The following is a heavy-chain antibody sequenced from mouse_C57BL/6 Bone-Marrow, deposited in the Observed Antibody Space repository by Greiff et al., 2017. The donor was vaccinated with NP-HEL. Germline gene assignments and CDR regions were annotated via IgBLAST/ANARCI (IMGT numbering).Heavy chain of an antibody. Sequence: EVKLVESGGGLVQPGGSMKLSCAASGFTFSDAWMDWVRQSPEKGLEWVAEIRNKANNHATYYAESVKGRFTISRDDSKSSVYLQMNSLRAEDTGIYYCTLYYDYDGGYFDYWGQGTTLTVSS. CDR3: TLYYDYDGGYFDY. D-gene: IGHD2-4*01. CDR1: GFTFSDAW. CDR2: IRNKANNHAT. J-gene: IGHJ2*01. V-gene: IGHV6-6*01.